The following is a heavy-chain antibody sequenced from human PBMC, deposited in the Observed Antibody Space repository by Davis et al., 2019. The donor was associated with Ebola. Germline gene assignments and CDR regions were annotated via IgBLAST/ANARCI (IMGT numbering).Heavy chain of an antibody. V-gene: IGHV3-21*04. CDR3: ARGDRGRYVAGY. CDR1: GFTFSSYS. CDR2: ISSSSSYI. Sequence: GESLKISCAASGFTFSSYSMNWVRQAPGKGLEWVSSISSSSSYIYYADSVKGRFTISRDNAKNSLYLQMNSLRAEDTAVYYCARGDRGRYVAGYWGQGTLVTVSS. D-gene: IGHD1-26*01. J-gene: IGHJ4*02.